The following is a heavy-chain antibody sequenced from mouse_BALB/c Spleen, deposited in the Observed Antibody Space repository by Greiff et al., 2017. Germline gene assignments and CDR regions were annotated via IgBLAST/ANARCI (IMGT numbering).Heavy chain of an antibody. J-gene: IGHJ4*01. CDR2: IWGDGST. Sequence: VQLQESGPGLVAPSQSLSITCTVSGFSLTGYGVNWVRQPPGKGLEWLGMIWGDGSTDYNSALKSRLSITKDNSKSQVFLKMNSLQTDDTARYYCARDGAYYGNHYAMDYWGQGTSVTVSS. CDR1: GFSLTGYG. CDR3: ARDGAYYGNHYAMDY. V-gene: IGHV2-6-7*02. D-gene: IGHD2-10*01.